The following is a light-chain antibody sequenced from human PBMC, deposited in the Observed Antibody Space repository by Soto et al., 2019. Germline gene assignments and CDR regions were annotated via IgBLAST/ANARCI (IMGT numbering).Light chain of an antibody. Sequence: ETVMTQSPATLSLSPWVGATLSCRATENINQNLAWYQQKPGHTRRLLIHGASYSCTCIADRFSVSVSGTDFTLIISGLEHDDFAVYYCQHNGTSPATFGQGTKVDIK. CDR1: ENINQN. J-gene: IGKJ1*01. V-gene: IGKV3-20*01. CDR3: QHNGTSPAT. CDR2: GAS.